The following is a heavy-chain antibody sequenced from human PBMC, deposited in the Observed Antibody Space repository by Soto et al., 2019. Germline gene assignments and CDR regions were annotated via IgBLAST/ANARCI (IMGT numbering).Heavy chain of an antibody. D-gene: IGHD3-16*02. CDR2: IYWDDDK. CDR3: AHIVITFGGVVADDAFDV. Sequence: SGPTLVNPTETLTLTCTFSGFSLTTRGVGVGWIRQPPGKALEWLAVIYWDDDKRYSPSLKTRLVLTKDTPKNQVVLTMTNMDSVDTATYFCAHIVITFGGVVADDAFDVWGQGTXVTVSS. V-gene: IGHV2-5*02. J-gene: IGHJ3*01. CDR1: GFSLTTRGVG.